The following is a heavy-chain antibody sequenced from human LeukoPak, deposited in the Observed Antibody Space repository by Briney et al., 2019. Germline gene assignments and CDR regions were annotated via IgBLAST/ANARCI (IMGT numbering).Heavy chain of an antibody. J-gene: IGHJ4*02. Sequence: PSETLSLTCAVYGGSFSDYYWAWIRQSPGKGLEWIGEINHSGSTNYNPSLKSRVTISVDTSKNQFSLKLSSVTAADTAVYYCARLVRYFPSLGKPLDYWGQGTLVTVSS. V-gene: IGHV4-34*01. CDR3: ARLVRYFPSLGKPLDY. CDR2: INHSGST. CDR1: GGSFSDYY. D-gene: IGHD3-9*01.